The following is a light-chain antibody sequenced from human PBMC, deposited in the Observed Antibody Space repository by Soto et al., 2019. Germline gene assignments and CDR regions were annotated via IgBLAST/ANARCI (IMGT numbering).Light chain of an antibody. V-gene: IGLV2-8*01. CDR3: KSYAGSNTYV. CDR2: EVV. Sequence: QSALTQPPSASGSPGQSVTISCTGTKNDIGVYDVVSWYQHHPGKAPRLIIYEVVQRPSGVPDRFSGSKSGNTASLTVSGLQAEDEADYFCKSYAGSNTYVFGSGTKLTVL. CDR1: KNDIGVYDV. J-gene: IGLJ1*01.